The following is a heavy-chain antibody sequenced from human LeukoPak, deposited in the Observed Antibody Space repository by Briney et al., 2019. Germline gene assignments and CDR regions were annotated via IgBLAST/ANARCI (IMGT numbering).Heavy chain of an antibody. J-gene: IGHJ4*02. CDR3: ARDRPDGYSSSSSDY. D-gene: IGHD6-6*01. V-gene: IGHV3-53*01. CDR2: IYSGGST. CDR1: GFIVSSNY. Sequence: PGGSLRLSCAASGFIVSSNYMSWVRQAPGKGLQWVSAIYSGGSTYYAGSVKGRFTISRDNSKNTLYLQMNSLRAEDTAVYYCARDRPDGYSSSSSDYWGQGTLVTVSS.